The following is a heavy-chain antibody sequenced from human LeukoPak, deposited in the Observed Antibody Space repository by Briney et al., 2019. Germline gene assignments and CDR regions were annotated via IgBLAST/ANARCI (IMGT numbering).Heavy chain of an antibody. CDR3: AKDMGYYDEGRFDP. J-gene: IGHJ5*02. V-gene: IGHV3-9*01. D-gene: IGHD3-3*01. CDR1: GFTFDAYA. Sequence: GRSLRLSCAASGFTFDAYAMHWVRQVPGKGLEWVSGISWNSGTVTFADSVKGRFTISRDNAKNSLYLQVNSLRPEDTAVYYCAKDMGYYDEGRFDPWGQGTLVTVSS. CDR2: ISWNSGTV.